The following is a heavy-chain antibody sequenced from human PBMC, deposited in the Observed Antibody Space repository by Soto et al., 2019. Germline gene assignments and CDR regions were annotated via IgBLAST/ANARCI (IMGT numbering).Heavy chain of an antibody. V-gene: IGHV3-43*01. J-gene: IGHJ6*02. CDR3: AKASSWSPLSYYGMDV. CDR1: GFTFDDYT. Sequence: LRLSCAASGFTFDDYTMHWVRQAPGKGLEWVSLISWDGGSTYYADSVKGRFTISRDNSKNSLYLQMNSLRTEDTALYYCAKASSWSPLSYYGMDVWGQGTTVTVSS. D-gene: IGHD6-13*01. CDR2: ISWDGGST.